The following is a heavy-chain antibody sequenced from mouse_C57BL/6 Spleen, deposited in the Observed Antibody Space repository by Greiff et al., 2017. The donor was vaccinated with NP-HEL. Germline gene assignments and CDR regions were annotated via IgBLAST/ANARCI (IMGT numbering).Heavy chain of an antibody. CDR2: IRSKSNNYAT. J-gene: IGHJ3*01. CDR3: VRRERTDGNLFAY. D-gene: IGHD2-1*01. CDR1: GFSFNTYA. Sequence: EVMLVESGGGLVQPKGSLKLSCAASGFSFNTYAMNWVRQAPGKGLEWVARIRSKSNNYATYYADSVKDRFTISRDDSESMLYLQMNNLKTEDTAMYYCVRRERTDGNLFAYWGQGTLVTVSA. V-gene: IGHV10-1*01.